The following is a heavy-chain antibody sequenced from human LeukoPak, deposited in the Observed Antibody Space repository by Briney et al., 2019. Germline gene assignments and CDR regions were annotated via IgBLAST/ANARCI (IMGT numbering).Heavy chain of an antibody. CDR3: ARGGYYGSGNDFRFDP. J-gene: IGHJ5*02. CDR1: GGSISSYY. Sequence: SETLSLTCTVSGGSISSYYWSWIRQPPGKGLEWIGDIYYSGSINYKPSLKSRVTISVDTSKNQFSLKLSSVTAADTAVYYCARGGYYGSGNDFRFDPWGQGTLVTVSS. V-gene: IGHV4-59*01. D-gene: IGHD3-10*01. CDR2: IYYSGSI.